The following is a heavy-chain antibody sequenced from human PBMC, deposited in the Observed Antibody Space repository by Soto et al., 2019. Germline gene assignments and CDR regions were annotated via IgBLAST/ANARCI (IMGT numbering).Heavy chain of an antibody. J-gene: IGHJ5*02. CDR2: MNPNSGNT. CDR3: ARGGVYDDFWSGYYRNWFDP. V-gene: IGHV1-8*01. CDR1: GYTFTSYD. D-gene: IGHD3-3*01. Sequence: ASVKVSCKASGYTFTSYDINWVRQATGQGLEWMGWMNPNSGNTGYAQKFQGGVTMTRNTSISTAYMELSSRRSEDTAVYYCARGGVYDDFWSGYYRNWFDPWGQGTLVTVSS.